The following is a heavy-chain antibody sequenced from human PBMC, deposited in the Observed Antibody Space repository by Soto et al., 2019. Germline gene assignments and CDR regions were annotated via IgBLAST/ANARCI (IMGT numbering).Heavy chain of an antibody. Sequence: VQLSESGGGLVQPGGSLTLSCAASGFTFSSFAMSWVRQAPGKGLEWVAVISGNATSTYYADSVKGRFTISRDNSKNTMFLQMNSLRAEDTAVYYCAKKAGIISRYGLDVWGQGTTVTVSS. CDR1: GFTFSSFA. J-gene: IGHJ6*02. V-gene: IGHV3-23*01. CDR2: ISGNATST. CDR3: AKKAGIISRYGLDV.